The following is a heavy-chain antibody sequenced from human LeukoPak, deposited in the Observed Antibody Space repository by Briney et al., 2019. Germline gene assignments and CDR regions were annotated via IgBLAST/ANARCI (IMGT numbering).Heavy chain of an antibody. CDR2: ISGSGGST. J-gene: IGHJ4*02. Sequence: GGSLRLSCVVSGITLSNYGMSWVRQAPGKGLEWVSAISGSGGSTYYADSVKGRITISRDNSKNTLYLQMNSLRAEDTAVYYCARLDYWGQGTLVTVSS. V-gene: IGHV3-23*01. CDR1: GITLSNYG. CDR3: ARLDY.